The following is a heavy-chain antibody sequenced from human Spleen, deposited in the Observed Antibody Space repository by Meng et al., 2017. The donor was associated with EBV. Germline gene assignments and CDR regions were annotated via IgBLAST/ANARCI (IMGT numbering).Heavy chain of an antibody. Sequence: HTPLKESGPTLVTPTQTLPLTCTFSEFSLTTIGVGVCWIRQSPGKALEWLALIYWDDDKRYSPSLKTRLTITKDTSKNQVVLTVTNVDPVDTATYYCAHTIVGASPYYFDYWGQGTLVTVSS. V-gene: IGHV2-5*02. CDR1: EFSLTTIGVG. CDR2: IYWDDDK. J-gene: IGHJ4*02. D-gene: IGHD1-26*01. CDR3: AHTIVGASPYYFDY.